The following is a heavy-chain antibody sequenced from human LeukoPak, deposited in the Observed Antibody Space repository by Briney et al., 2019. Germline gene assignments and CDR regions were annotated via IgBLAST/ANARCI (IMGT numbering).Heavy chain of an antibody. J-gene: IGHJ4*02. CDR1: GFTVSSNY. Sequence: GGSLRLSCAASGFTVSSNYMSWVRQAPGKGLEWVSVIYSGGSTYYADSVKGRFTISRDNSKNTLYLQMNSLRAEDTAVYYCARNYGSGSYLASDYWGQGTLVTVSS. D-gene: IGHD3-10*01. V-gene: IGHV3-66*01. CDR2: IYSGGST. CDR3: ARNYGSGSYLASDY.